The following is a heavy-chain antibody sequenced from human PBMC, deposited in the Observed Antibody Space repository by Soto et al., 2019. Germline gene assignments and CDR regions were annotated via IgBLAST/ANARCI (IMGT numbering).Heavy chain of an antibody. Sequence: GASVKVSCKASGGTFSSYAISWVRQAPGQGLEWMGGIIPIFGTANYAQKFQSRVTITADESTSTAYMELSSLRSEDTAVYYCASPSRDGYNGFDYWGQGTLVTVSS. J-gene: IGHJ4*02. CDR1: GGTFSSYA. CDR3: ASPSRDGYNGFDY. CDR2: IIPIFGTA. V-gene: IGHV1-69*13. D-gene: IGHD5-12*01.